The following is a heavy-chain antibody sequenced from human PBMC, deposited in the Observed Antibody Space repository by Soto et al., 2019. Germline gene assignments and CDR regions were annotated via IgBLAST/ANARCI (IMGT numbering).Heavy chain of an antibody. Sequence: SLRLSWTAAGGTCGDYAVSWVRQAPGKGLEWVGFIRSKAYGGTTEYAASVKGRFTISRDDSKSIAYLQMNSLKTEDTAVYYCTRGRPYFDYWGQGPLVTVSS. D-gene: IGHD3-10*01. CDR3: TRGRPYFDY. CDR1: GGTCGDYA. J-gene: IGHJ4*02. CDR2: IRSKAYGGTT. V-gene: IGHV3-49*04.